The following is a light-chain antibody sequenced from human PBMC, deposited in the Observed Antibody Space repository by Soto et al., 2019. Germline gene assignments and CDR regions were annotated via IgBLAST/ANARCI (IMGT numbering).Light chain of an antibody. Sequence: EIVLTQSPGTLSLSPGERATLSCRASHSVSSNYLVWYQQKPGQPPRLLIYGASSRATGIPDRFSGSGSGTDFTLTISRLEPEDFALYYCQQFGSSPPWTFGQGTKVEIK. V-gene: IGKV3-20*01. CDR3: QQFGSSPPWT. J-gene: IGKJ1*01. CDR1: HSVSSNY. CDR2: GAS.